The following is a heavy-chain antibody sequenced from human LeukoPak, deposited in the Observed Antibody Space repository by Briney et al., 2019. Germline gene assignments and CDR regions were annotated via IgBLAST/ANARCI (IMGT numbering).Heavy chain of an antibody. CDR1: GGSISSYY. CDR3: ARVDLYYYCMDV. J-gene: IGHJ6*03. CDR2: IYYSGST. Sequence: SETLSLTCTVSGGSISSYYCSWIRRPPGKGLEWIGYIYYSGSTNYNPSLKSRVTISVDTSKNQFPLKLSSVTAADTAVYYCARVDLYYYCMDVWGKGTTVTVSS. D-gene: IGHD3-9*01. V-gene: IGHV4-59*01.